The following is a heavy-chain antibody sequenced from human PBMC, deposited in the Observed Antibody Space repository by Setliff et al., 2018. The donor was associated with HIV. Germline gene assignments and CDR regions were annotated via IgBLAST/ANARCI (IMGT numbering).Heavy chain of an antibody. CDR1: GASMRGHY. D-gene: IGHD4-4*01. Sequence: SETLSLTCTVSGASMRGHYWNWIRQPAGKRLEWIGRISISGDTNYNPSLKSRATMSLDTSKNQFSLKLNSVTAADTAMYYCARDPTTGVDYWGQGTLVTVSS. CDR2: ISISGDT. J-gene: IGHJ4*02. V-gene: IGHV4-4*07. CDR3: ARDPTTGVDY.